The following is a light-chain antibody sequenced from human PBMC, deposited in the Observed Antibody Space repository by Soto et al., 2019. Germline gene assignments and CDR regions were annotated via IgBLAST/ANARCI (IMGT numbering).Light chain of an antibody. CDR1: QSVSSY. Sequence: EIVLTQSPATLSLSPGERATLSCRASQSVSSYLAWYQQKPGQAPRLLIYDASNRATGIPARCSGSGSGTDFSLTSSSLEPEDFAVYYCQQRSSWPTFGQGTKLEIK. CDR3: QQRSSWPT. V-gene: IGKV3-11*01. J-gene: IGKJ2*01. CDR2: DAS.